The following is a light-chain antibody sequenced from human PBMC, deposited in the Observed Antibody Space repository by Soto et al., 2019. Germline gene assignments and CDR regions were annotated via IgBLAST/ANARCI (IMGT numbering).Light chain of an antibody. J-gene: IGKJ1*01. CDR2: GAS. CDR1: QSFSSNY. CDR3: QQYTSSPQT. V-gene: IGKV3-20*01. Sequence: EIVLTQSPGTLSLSPGERATLSCRASQSFSSNYLAWYQQKPGQAPRLLIYGASSRAPGIPDRFSGRGSGTDFTLTISRLEPEDFAVYYCQQYTSSPQTFGQGTKVDIK.